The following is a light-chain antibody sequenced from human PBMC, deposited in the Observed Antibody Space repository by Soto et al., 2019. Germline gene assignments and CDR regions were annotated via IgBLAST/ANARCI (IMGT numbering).Light chain of an antibody. V-gene: IGLV2-14*03. CDR1: SSDVGGYDY. CDR2: DVS. Sequence: QPMLTQPAFVTVSPGQSITISCTGTSSDVGGYDYVSWYQQHPDKAPKLMIYDVSNRPSGVSDRFSGSKSGNTASLTISGLQAEDEGDYYCSSFTRINTYVFGTGTKVTVL. CDR3: SSFTRINTYV. J-gene: IGLJ1*01.